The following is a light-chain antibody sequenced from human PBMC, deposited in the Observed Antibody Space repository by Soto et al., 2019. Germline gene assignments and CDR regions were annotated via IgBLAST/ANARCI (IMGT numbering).Light chain of an antibody. CDR2: INYDGTH. Sequence: QLVLTQSPSASASLGASVKLTCTLSSGYSTYAIAWHQQQSEKGPRFLMKINYDGTHSKGDGFFDRFSGSSSGAERHLTISRLQSEDEADYYCQSLDTGIQVFGGGTKLTVL. V-gene: IGLV4-69*01. CDR1: SGYSTYA. CDR3: QSLDTGIQV. J-gene: IGLJ3*02.